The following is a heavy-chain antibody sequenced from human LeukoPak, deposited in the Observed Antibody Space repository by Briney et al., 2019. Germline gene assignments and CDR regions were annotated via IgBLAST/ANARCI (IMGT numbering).Heavy chain of an antibody. V-gene: IGHV3-7*01. Sequence: GGSLRLSCAASGFTFSSYWMSWVRQAPGKGLEWLANIKKDGSDRYYVDSVKGRFTISRDNSKNTLYLQMNSLRAEDTAVYYCATLAVAGSQFDYWGQGTLVTVSS. D-gene: IGHD6-19*01. CDR3: ATLAVAGSQFDY. CDR2: IKKDGSDR. J-gene: IGHJ4*02. CDR1: GFTFSSYW.